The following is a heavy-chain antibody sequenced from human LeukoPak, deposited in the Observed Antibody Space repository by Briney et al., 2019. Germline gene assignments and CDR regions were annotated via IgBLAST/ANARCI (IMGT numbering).Heavy chain of an antibody. V-gene: IGHV3-7*01. CDR2: IKQDGSEK. CDR1: GFTFSSYW. CDR3: ARDPSSYYYYMDV. J-gene: IGHJ6*03. Sequence: VGSLRLSCAASGFTFSSYWMSWVRQAPGKGLEWVANIKQDGSEKYYVDSVKGRFTISRDNAKNSLYLQMNSLRAEDTAVYYCARDPSSYYYYMDVWGKGTTVTVSS.